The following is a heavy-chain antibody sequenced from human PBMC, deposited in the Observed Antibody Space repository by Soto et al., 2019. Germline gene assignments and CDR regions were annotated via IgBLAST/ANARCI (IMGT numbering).Heavy chain of an antibody. CDR1: GFTFSSYG. V-gene: IGHV3-33*08. CDR3: ARVRSEAAAGWAAGFDP. CDR2: IWYDGSNK. J-gene: IGHJ5*02. Sequence: GGSLRLSCAASGFTFSSYGMHWVRQAPGKGLEWVAVIWYDGSNKYYADSVKGRFTISRDNSKNTLYLQMNSLRAEDTAVYYCARVRSEAAAGWAAGFDPWGQGTLVTVSS. D-gene: IGHD6-13*01.